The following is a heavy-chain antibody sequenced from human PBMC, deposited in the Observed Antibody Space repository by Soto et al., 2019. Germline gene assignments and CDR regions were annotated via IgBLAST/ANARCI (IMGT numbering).Heavy chain of an antibody. J-gene: IGHJ6*02. Sequence: SETLSLTCTASGGSISFDHYHWTWIRQPPGKGLEWIGYVHYSGSVLYNPSLQSRVSISADTSKNQFSLKLSSVTAADTVVFFCAREDDGGDRDYYGLDVWGQGTTVTVSS. D-gene: IGHD2-21*02. CDR2: VHYSGSV. V-gene: IGHV4-30-4*01. CDR1: GGSISFDHYH. CDR3: AREDDGGDRDYYGLDV.